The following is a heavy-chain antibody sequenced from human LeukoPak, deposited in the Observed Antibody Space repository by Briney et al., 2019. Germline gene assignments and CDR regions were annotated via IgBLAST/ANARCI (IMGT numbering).Heavy chain of an antibody. CDR1: GFTFDDYA. Sequence: PGGSLRLSCAASGFTFDDYAMHWVRQAPGKGLEWVSGISWNGGSIGYADSVKGRFTISRDNAKNSLYLQMNSLRAEDMALYYCAKGWEQQLYDAFDIWGQGTMVTVSS. D-gene: IGHD6-13*01. J-gene: IGHJ3*02. CDR3: AKGWEQQLYDAFDI. CDR2: ISWNGGSI. V-gene: IGHV3-9*03.